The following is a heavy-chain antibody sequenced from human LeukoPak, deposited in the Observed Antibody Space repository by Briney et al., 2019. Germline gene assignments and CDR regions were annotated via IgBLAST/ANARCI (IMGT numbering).Heavy chain of an antibody. CDR2: INHSGST. V-gene: IGHV4-34*01. CDR3: ARLRRSYYYGSGSYYTYFDY. CDR1: GGSFSGYY. Sequence: SETLSLTCAVYGGSFSGYYWSWIHQPPGKGLEWIGEINHSGSTNYNPSLKSRVTISVDTSKNQFSLKLSSVTAADTAVYYCARLRRSYYYGSGSYYTYFDYWGQGTLVTVSS. D-gene: IGHD3-10*01. J-gene: IGHJ4*02.